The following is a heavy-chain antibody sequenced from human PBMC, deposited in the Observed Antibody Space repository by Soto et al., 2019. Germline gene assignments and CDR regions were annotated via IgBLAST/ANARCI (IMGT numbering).Heavy chain of an antibody. D-gene: IGHD6-13*01. CDR3: AGGDSSSWNFPTDY. Sequence: QVQLVQSGAEVKKPGASVTVSCKASGYTCTSYDINWVRQATGPGIEWMGWMNHNGGNTGYAQKFQGRVTMTRNTSISTAYMELSSLRSEATAVYDCAGGDSSSWNFPTDYWGQGTLVTVS. CDR2: MNHNGGNT. J-gene: IGHJ4*02. CDR1: GYTCTSYD. V-gene: IGHV1-8*01.